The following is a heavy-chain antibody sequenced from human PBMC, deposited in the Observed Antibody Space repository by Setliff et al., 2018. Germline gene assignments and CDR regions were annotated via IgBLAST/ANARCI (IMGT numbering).Heavy chain of an antibody. CDR3: ARSKVEAAMVKHNWFDP. CDR1: GFTFTDHY. J-gene: IGHJ5*02. D-gene: IGHD5-18*01. CDR2: INLHSGGT. V-gene: IGHV1-2*02. Sequence: ASVKVSCKASGFTFTDHYMHWVRQAPGQGPEWMGWINLHSGGTNYAQNFQGRVSMTRNTSISTAYMELNSLTSEDTAVYYCARSKVEAAMVKHNWFDPWGQGTLVTVSS.